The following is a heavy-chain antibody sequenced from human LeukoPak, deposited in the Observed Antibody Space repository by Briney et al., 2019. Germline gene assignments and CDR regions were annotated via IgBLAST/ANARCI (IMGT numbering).Heavy chain of an antibody. CDR1: GFTFSSYA. CDR3: ARDFAGAAAGFKHLDY. J-gene: IGHJ4*02. V-gene: IGHV3-30-3*01. Sequence: GRSLRLSCAASGFTFSSYAMHWVRQAPGKGLEWVAVISYDGSNKYYADSVKGRFTISRDNSKNTLYLQMNSLRAEDTAAYYCARDFAGAAAGFKHLDYWGQGTLVTVSS. D-gene: IGHD6-13*01. CDR2: ISYDGSNK.